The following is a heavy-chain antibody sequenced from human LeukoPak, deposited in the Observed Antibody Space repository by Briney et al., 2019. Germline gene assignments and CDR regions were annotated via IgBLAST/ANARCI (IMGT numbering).Heavy chain of an antibody. D-gene: IGHD2/OR15-2a*01. CDR2: IYPGDSDT. CDR1: GYTFTTYW. Sequence: GESLKISCKGSGYTFTTYWIGWVRQMPGKGLKWMGIIYPGDSDTRYSPSFQGQVTISADKSITTAYLQWSSLKASDTAMYYCARVMTTLTGFDFWGQGTLVTVSS. CDR3: ARVMTTLTGFDF. V-gene: IGHV5-51*01. J-gene: IGHJ4*02.